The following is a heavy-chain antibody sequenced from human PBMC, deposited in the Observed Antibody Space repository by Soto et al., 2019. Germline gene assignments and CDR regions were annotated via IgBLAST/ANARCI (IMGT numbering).Heavy chain of an antibody. Sequence: QVQLVQSGAEVKKPGSSVKVSCKASGGTFSSYAISWVRQAPGQGLEWMGGIIPIFGTANYAQKFQGRVTIXAXXSTSTAYMELSRLRSEDTAVYYCAREGTIFGVGTSWGQGTLVTVSS. V-gene: IGHV1-69*12. D-gene: IGHD3-3*01. CDR1: GGTFSSYA. CDR3: AREGTIFGVGTS. J-gene: IGHJ4*02. CDR2: IIPIFGTA.